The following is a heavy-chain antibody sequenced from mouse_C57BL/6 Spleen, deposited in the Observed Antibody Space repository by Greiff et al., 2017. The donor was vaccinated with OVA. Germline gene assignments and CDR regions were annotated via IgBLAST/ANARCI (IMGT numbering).Heavy chain of an antibody. J-gene: IGHJ2*01. CDR3: ARVDYYFYYFDY. D-gene: IGHD1-1*01. CDR1: GYTFTGYW. V-gene: IGHV1-9*01. Sequence: QVQLKESGAELMKPGASVKLSCKATGYTFTGYWIEWVKQRPGPGLEWIGEILPGSGSTNYNEKFQGKATFTADTYSNTADMQLSSLPTEDSAIYYCARVDYYFYYFDYWGQGTTLTVSS. CDR2: ILPGSGST.